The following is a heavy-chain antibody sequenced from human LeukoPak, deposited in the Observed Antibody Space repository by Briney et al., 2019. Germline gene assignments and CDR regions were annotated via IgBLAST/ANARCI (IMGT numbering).Heavy chain of an antibody. CDR2: VSSTGSGT. CDR1: GFTFSTYG. Sequence: GGSLRLSCVASGFTFSTYGMSWVRQAPGKGLEWVAAVSSTGSGTYYPDSLRGRFIISRDNSQNTVFLQMNSLRPEDTAFYFCAKDGPLLWFGPTDAWGQGIPVTVSS. V-gene: IGHV3-23*01. D-gene: IGHD3-10*01. CDR3: AKDGPLLWFGPTDA. J-gene: IGHJ5*02.